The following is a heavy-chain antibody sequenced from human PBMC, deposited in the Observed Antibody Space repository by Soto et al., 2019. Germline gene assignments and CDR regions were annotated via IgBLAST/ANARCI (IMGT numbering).Heavy chain of an antibody. Sequence: SGGSLRLSCAASGFTFRIYSMHWVRQSPGKGLEWVAVMWYDGTNKYYGESVKGRFTISRDNSENTLYLQMNSLRVEDTAGYYCETDATFGTKGGSFNIWGHGTLVTVSS. D-gene: IGHD2-8*01. V-gene: IGHV3-33*01. J-gene: IGHJ3*02. CDR2: MWYDGTNK. CDR1: GFTFRIYS. CDR3: ETDATFGTKGGSFNI.